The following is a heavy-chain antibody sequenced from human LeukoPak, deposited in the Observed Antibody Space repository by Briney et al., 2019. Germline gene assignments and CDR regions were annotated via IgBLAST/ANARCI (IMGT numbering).Heavy chain of an antibody. D-gene: IGHD6-19*01. CDR2: IKSKTDGGTT. CDR1: GFTFSNAW. Sequence: GGSLRLSCAASGFTFSNAWMSWVRQAPGKGLECVGRIKSKTDGGTTDYAAPVKGRFTISRDNAKNSLYLQMNSLRAEDTAVYYCTRGVSSGWYSDYWGQGTLVTVSS. V-gene: IGHV3-15*01. CDR3: TRGVSSGWYSDY. J-gene: IGHJ4*02.